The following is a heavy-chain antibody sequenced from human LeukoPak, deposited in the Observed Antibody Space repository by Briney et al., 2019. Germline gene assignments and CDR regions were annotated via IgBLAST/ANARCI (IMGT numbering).Heavy chain of an antibody. CDR1: GGSISSYY. CDR2: IYYSGST. Sequence: SETLSLTCTVSGGSISSYYWSWIRQPPGKGLEWIGYIYYSGSTNYNPSLKSRVTISVDTSKNQFSLKLSSVTAADTAVYYCARAGGYSYIPRWFDPWGQGTLVTVSS. J-gene: IGHJ5*02. D-gene: IGHD5-18*01. CDR3: ARAGGYSYIPRWFDP. V-gene: IGHV4-59*01.